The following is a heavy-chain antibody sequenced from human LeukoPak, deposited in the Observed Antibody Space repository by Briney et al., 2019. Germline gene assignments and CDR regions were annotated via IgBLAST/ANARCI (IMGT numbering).Heavy chain of an antibody. J-gene: IGHJ1*01. CDR3: ARGAPPDYYDSSGYYYG. CDR2: INHSGST. V-gene: IGHV4-34*01. Sequence: SETLSLTCAVYGGSFSGYYWSWIRQPPGKGLEWIGEINHSGSTNYNPSLKSRVTISVDTSKNQFSLKLSSVTAADTAVYYCARGAPPDYYDSSGYYYGWGQGALVTVSS. CDR1: GGSFSGYY. D-gene: IGHD3-22*01.